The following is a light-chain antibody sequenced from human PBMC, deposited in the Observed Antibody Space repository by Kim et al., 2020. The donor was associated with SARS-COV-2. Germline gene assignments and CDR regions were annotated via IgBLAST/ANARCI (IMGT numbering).Light chain of an antibody. CDR1: QSVGSS. CDR2: DAS. Sequence: LSPGERATLSCRASQSVGSSLAWYQQKPGQAPRPLIYDASNRATGIPARFSGSGSGTDFTLTISSLESEDFAVYYCQQSSKWPLTFGGGTKVEIK. J-gene: IGKJ4*01. V-gene: IGKV3-11*01. CDR3: QQSSKWPLT.